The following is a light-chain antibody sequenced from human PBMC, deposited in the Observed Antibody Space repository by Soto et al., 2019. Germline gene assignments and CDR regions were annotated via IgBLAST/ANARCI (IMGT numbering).Light chain of an antibody. J-gene: IGKJ4*01. CDR1: QGIRKY. Sequence: EMVLTQSPATLFLSPGERATLSCRASQGIRKYMAWYHQKPGQAPRLLIYDASIRATGIPARFSGNGYRTDFTLTITSLEPEDFAVYYCQQRSYWRFGGGTRVQIQ. CDR2: DAS. V-gene: IGKV3-11*01. CDR3: QQRSYWR.